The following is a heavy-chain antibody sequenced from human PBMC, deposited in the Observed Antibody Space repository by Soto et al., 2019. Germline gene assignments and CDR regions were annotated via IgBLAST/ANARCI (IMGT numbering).Heavy chain of an antibody. D-gene: IGHD6-6*01. Sequence: GESLKISCKGSGYSFTSYWISWVRQMPGKGLEWMGRIDPSDSYTNYSPSFQGHVTISADKSISTAYLQWSSLKASDTAMYYCARHGAARSYYYYGMDVWGQGTAVTVSS. CDR3: ARHGAARSYYYYGMDV. V-gene: IGHV5-10-1*01. J-gene: IGHJ6*02. CDR2: IDPSDSYT. CDR1: GYSFTSYW.